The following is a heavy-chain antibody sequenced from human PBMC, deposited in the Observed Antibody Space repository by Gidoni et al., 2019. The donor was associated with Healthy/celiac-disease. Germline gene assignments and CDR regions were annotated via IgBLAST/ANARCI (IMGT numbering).Heavy chain of an antibody. CDR3: ARGVEVTAPLPDY. J-gene: IGHJ4*02. V-gene: IGHV3-30*04. D-gene: IGHD2-21*02. Sequence: QVQLVESGGGVVQPGRSLRLACAASGFTFSSYAMPWVRQAPGKGLEWVAVISYDGSNKYYADSVKGRFTISRDNSKNTLYLQMNSLRAEDTAVYYCARGVEVTAPLPDYWGQGTLVTVSS. CDR1: GFTFSSYA. CDR2: ISYDGSNK.